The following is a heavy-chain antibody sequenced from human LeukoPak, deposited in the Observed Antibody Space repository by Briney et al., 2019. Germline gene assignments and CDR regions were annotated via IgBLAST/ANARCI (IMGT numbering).Heavy chain of an antibody. D-gene: IGHD6-19*01. J-gene: IGHJ4*02. CDR2: IYPADSDA. V-gene: IGHV5-51*01. CDR1: GYSFATYW. CDR3: ARSSGSGWSFFDY. Sequence: GESLKISCKGSGYSFATYWIAWVRQMPGKGLEWMGIIYPADSDARYSPSFQGQVTISADKSINTAYLQWSTLKASDTAMYYCARSSGSGWSFFDYWGQGSLATVSS.